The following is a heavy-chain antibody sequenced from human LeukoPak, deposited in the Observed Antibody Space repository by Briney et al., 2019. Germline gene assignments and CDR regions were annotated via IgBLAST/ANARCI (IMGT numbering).Heavy chain of an antibody. CDR2: INHSGST. V-gene: IGHV4-39*07. CDR3: ARGENDARIDY. D-gene: IGHD1-14*01. J-gene: IGHJ4*02. Sequence: SETLSLTCTVSGGSISSSSYYWGWIRQPPGKGLEWIGEINHSGSTNYNPSLKSRVTISVDTSKNQFSLKLSSVTAADTAVYYCARGENDARIDYWGQGTLVTVSS. CDR1: GGSISSSSYY.